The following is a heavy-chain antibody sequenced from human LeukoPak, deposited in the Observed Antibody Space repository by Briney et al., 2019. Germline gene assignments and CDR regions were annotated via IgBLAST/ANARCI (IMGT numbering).Heavy chain of an antibody. CDR1: GGSITSGDYY. CDR2: LYYSGST. J-gene: IGHJ4*02. Sequence: SETLSLTCTVSGGSITSGDYYWSWIRQPPGKGLEWIGYLYYSGSTSYCPSLKSRVTISADTSKNQFSLKLNSVTAADTAVYYCANSPMYYDTSGYSFFDDWGQGTLVTVSS. V-gene: IGHV4-30-4*01. CDR3: ANSPMYYDTSGYSFFDD. D-gene: IGHD3-22*01.